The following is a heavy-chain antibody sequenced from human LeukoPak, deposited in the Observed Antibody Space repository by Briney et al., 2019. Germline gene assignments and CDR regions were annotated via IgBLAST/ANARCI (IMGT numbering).Heavy chain of an antibody. CDR2: ISGRGDTT. CDR1: GFTFVTYA. J-gene: IGHJ4*02. V-gene: IGHV3-23*01. CDR3: AGRAPSDRNYHY. D-gene: IGHD1-14*01. Sequence: GGFLRLSCAAPGFTFVTYAMGWVRQAPGKGLEWLSVISGRGDTTYYADSVKGRFTISRDNSKNTLYLQMSSLRVDDSAIYFCAGRAPSDRNYHYWGQGTLVTVSS.